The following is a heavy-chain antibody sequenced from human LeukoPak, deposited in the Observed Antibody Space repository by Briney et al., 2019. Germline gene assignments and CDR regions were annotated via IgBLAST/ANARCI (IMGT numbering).Heavy chain of an antibody. J-gene: IGHJ4*02. CDR1: GGSICSGGYY. D-gene: IGHD3-16*02. CDR3: ARGVRDDYVWGSYRYFDY. Sequence: PSETLSLTCTVSGGSICSGGYYWSWIRQHPGQGLEWIGYIYYSGSTYYNPSLKSRVTISVDTSKNQFSLKLSSVTAADTAVYYCARGVRDDYVWGSYRYFDYWGQGTLVTVSS. V-gene: IGHV4-31*03. CDR2: IYYSGST.